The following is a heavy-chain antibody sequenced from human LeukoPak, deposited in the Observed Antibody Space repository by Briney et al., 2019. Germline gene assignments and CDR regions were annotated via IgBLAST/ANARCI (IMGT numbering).Heavy chain of an antibody. Sequence: PGGSLRLSCAASGFTFSTYWMNWVRQAPGKGLEWVANINQYGNEKYYVDSVKGRFTISRDNDKISLYLEMNSLRAEDTAVYYCATGAEMDRGVIINGHLDYWGQGTLVTASS. CDR3: ATGAEMDRGVIINGHLDY. D-gene: IGHD3-10*01. J-gene: IGHJ4*02. CDR1: GFTFSTYW. CDR2: INQYGNEK. V-gene: IGHV3-7*01.